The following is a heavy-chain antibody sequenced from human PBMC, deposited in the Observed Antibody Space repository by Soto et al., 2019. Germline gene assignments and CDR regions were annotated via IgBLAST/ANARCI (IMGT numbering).Heavy chain of an antibody. CDR2: VNPGGGST. CDR1: RDTFSNYN. CDR3: ARDKWAYGMDV. D-gene: IGHD2-8*01. V-gene: IGHV1-46*01. Sequence: QVHLVSSGAEVKKPGASVKVSCKASRDTFSNYNVHWVRQAPGQGLEWMGIVNPGGGSTSYAQKFQGRVIMSRDTSTNTFFMELSSLRSDDTAVYYCARDKWAYGMDVWGQGTTVTVSS. J-gene: IGHJ6*02.